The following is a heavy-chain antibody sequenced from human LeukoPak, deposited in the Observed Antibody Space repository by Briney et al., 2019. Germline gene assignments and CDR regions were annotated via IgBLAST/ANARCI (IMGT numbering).Heavy chain of an antibody. J-gene: IGHJ4*02. D-gene: IGHD3-9*01. CDR2: INHSGST. Sequence: PSETLSLTCAVSGGSFSGYYWSWIRQPPGKGLEWIGEINHSGSTNYNPSLKSRVTISVDTSKNQFSLKLSSVTAADTAVYYCARGVFDILTGYYPYWGQGTLVTVSS. V-gene: IGHV4-34*01. CDR3: ARGVFDILTGYYPY. CDR1: GGSFSGYY.